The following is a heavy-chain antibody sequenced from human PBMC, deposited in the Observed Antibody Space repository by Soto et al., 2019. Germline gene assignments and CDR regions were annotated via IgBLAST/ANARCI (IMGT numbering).Heavy chain of an antibody. V-gene: IGHV4-34*01. CDR1: GGSFSGYY. CDR3: ASGEYSSSRGYYGMDV. CDR2: INHSGST. D-gene: IGHD6-13*01. Sequence: PSETLSLTCAVYGGSFSGYYWIWIRQPPGKGLEWIGEINHSGSTSYNPSLKSRVTISVDTSKNQFSLKLSSVTAADTAVYYCASGEYSSSRGYYGMDVWGQGTTVTVSS. J-gene: IGHJ6*02.